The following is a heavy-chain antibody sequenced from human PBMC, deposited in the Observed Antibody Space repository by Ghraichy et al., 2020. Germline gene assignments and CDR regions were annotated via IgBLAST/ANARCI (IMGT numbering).Heavy chain of an antibody. J-gene: IGHJ4*02. V-gene: IGHV4-38-2*02. CDR2: IYHSGST. D-gene: IGHD4-23*01. CDR1: GYSISSGYY. Sequence: SETLSLTCTVSGYSISSGYYWGWIRQPPGKGLEWIGSIYHSGSTYYNPSLKSRVTISVDTSKNQFSLKLSSVTAADTAVYYCARDFYGGNSALFSDYWGQGTLVTVSS. CDR3: ARDFYGGNSALFSDY.